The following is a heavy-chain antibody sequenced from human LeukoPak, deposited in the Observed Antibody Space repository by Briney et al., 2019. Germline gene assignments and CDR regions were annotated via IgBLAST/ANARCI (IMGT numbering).Heavy chain of an antibody. V-gene: IGHV4-59*08. D-gene: IGHD3-22*01. CDR3: ARLLNYYDSSGYLDY. J-gene: IGHJ4*02. CDR1: GDSISRYY. CDR2: IYYTGST. Sequence: SETLSLTCTVSGDSISRYYWSWIRQPPGKGLEWIGYIYYTGSTNYNPSLKSRVTISVDTSKNQFSLKLSSVTAADTAVYYCARLLNYYDSSGYLDYWGQGTLVTVSS.